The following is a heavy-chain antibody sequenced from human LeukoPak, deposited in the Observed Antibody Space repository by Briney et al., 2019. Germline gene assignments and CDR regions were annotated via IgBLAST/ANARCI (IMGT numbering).Heavy chain of an antibody. J-gene: IGHJ4*02. CDR1: GFTFSIYG. V-gene: IGHV3-33*01. CDR3: ARASGPFDY. D-gene: IGHD3-10*01. Sequence: GRSLRLSCPASGFTFSIYGMHWVRQAPGKGLEWVAVIWNDGSNKYYADSVKGRFTISRDNSKNTLYLQMNSLRAEDTAVYSCARASGPFDYWGQGTLVTVSS. CDR2: IWNDGSNK.